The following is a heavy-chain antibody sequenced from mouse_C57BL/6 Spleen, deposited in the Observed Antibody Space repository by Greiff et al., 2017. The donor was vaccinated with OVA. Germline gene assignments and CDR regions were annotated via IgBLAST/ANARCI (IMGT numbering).Heavy chain of an antibody. CDR1: GYTFTSYW. CDR2: IDPSDSYT. V-gene: IGHV1-59*01. Sequence: QVQLQQPVAELVRPGTSVKLSCKASGYTFTSYWMHWVKQRPGQGLEWIGVIDPSDSYTNYNQKFKGKATLTVDTSSSTAYMQLSSRTSEDSAVYYCARRTGTDYAMDYWGKGTSVTVSS. CDR3: ARRTGTDYAMDY. D-gene: IGHD4-1*01. J-gene: IGHJ4*01.